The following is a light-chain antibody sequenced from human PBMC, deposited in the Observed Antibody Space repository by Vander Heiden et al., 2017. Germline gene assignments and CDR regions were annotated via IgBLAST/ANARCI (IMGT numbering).Light chain of an antibody. CDR2: LGS. CDR3: RQALQTPQT. Sequence: DIVMTQSPLSLPVTPGEPASISCRSSQSLLHSNGYNYLDWYLQKPGQSPQLLIYLGSNRASGVPDRFSGSGSGTDFTLKSSRVEAEDVGVYYCRQALQTPQTFGQGTKVEIK. J-gene: IGKJ1*01. CDR1: QSLLHSNGYNY. V-gene: IGKV2-28*01.